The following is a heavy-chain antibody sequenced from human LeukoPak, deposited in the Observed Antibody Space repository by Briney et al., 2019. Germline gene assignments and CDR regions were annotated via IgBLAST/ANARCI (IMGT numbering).Heavy chain of an antibody. D-gene: IGHD5-18*01. J-gene: IGHJ6*02. V-gene: IGHV1-18*01. CDR1: GYSYTSYD. CDR3: ARDTAVAYYGMDV. CDR2: ISAYNRKT. Sequence: ASVKVSCNASGYSYTSYDISWVRQAPGQGLEWMGWISAYNRKTNYAQQFQDRVTMTTDSSTTTAYMELRSLTSDDTALYYCARDTAVAYYGMDVWGQGTTVTVSS.